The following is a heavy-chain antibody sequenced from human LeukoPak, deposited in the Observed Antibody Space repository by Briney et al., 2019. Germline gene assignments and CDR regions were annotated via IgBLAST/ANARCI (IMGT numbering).Heavy chain of an antibody. J-gene: IGHJ4*02. Sequence: GGSLRLSCAASGFTLSSYAMSWVRQAPGKGLEWVSAIGGSGGSTYYADSVKGRFTISRDNSKNTLYLQMNSLRAEDTAVYYCAKGFHYGDYNPAFDYWGQGTLVTVSS. CDR3: AKGFHYGDYNPAFDY. V-gene: IGHV3-23*01. CDR1: GFTLSSYA. CDR2: IGGSGGST. D-gene: IGHD4-17*01.